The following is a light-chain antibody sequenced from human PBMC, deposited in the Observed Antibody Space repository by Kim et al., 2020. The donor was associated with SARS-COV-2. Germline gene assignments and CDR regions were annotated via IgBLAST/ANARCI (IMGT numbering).Light chain of an antibody. CDR2: VNN. J-gene: IGLJ2*01. V-gene: IGLV1-40*01. Sequence: QLVLTQPPAVSGAPGQRVTISCTGTSSNIGAGYDVHWYQQLPGKPPQLLIFVNNDRPSGVTDRISASKSGTSASLAITGLQLEDEGDYFCQSYDTSLSLKIFGGGTQLTVL. CDR1: SSNIGAGYD. CDR3: QSYDTSLSLKI.